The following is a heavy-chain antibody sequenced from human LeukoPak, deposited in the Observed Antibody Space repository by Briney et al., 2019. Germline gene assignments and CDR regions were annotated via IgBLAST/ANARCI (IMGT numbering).Heavy chain of an antibody. CDR1: GGSISSSSYY. J-gene: IGHJ6*03. D-gene: IGHD3-3*01. CDR2: IYYSGST. CDR3: ARAVTTIFGVVIPRYMDV. V-gene: IGHV4-39*07. Sequence: SETLSLTCTVSGGSISSSSYYWGWIRQPPGKGLEWIGSIYYSGSTYYNPSLKSRVTISVDTSKNQFSLKLSSVTAADTAVYYCARAVTTIFGVVIPRYMDVWGKGTTVTVSS.